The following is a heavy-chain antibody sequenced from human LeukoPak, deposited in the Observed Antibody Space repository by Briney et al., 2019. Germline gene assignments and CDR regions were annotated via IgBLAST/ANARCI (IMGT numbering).Heavy chain of an antibody. Sequence: SGPALVKPTQTLTLTCTFSGFSLSTRGMRVSWIRQPPGKALEWLARIDWVDDKFYSTSLKTRLTISQDTSKNQVVLTMTNMDPVDTATYYCARLNSGTYLDYWGQGALVTVSS. V-gene: IGHV2-70*04. J-gene: IGHJ4*02. CDR2: IDWVDDK. D-gene: IGHD1-26*01. CDR3: ARLNSGTYLDY. CDR1: GFSLSTRGMR.